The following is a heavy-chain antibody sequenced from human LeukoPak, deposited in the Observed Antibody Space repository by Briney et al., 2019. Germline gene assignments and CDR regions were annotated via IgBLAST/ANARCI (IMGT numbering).Heavy chain of an antibody. V-gene: IGHV4-39*07. CDR1: GGSISSSTYY. J-gene: IGHJ4*02. CDR3: ASFMTTVTTSGIY. D-gene: IGHD4-17*01. Sequence: PSETLSLTCTVSGGSISSSTYYWGWIRQPPGKGLEWIASMYYSGSTYYNPSLKSRVTISVDTSKNQFSLKVSSVTAADTAVYYCASFMTTVTTSGIYWGQGTLVTVSS. CDR2: MYYSGST.